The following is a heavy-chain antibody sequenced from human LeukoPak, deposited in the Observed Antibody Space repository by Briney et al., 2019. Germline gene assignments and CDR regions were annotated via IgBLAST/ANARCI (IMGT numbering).Heavy chain of an antibody. J-gene: IGHJ4*02. CDR3: VKGLYDILTGYPFDY. V-gene: IGHV3-64D*06. CDR2: ISSNGGST. CDR1: GFTFSSYA. Sequence: EGSLRLSCSASGFTFSSYAMHWVRQAPGKGLEYVSAISSNGGSTYYADSVKGRFTISRDNSKNTLYLQMSSLRAEDTAVYYCVKGLYDILTGYPFDYWGQGTLVTVSS. D-gene: IGHD3-9*01.